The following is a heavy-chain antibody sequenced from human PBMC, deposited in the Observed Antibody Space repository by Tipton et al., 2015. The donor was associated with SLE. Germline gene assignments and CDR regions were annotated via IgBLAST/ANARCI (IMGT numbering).Heavy chain of an antibody. Sequence: GSLRLSCAASGFTFSSYSMNWVRQAPGKGLEWVSSISSSSSYIYYADSVKGRFTISRDNAKNSLYLQMNSLRAEDTAVYYCARGQAFYGSVKGAFDIWGQGTMVTVSS. D-gene: IGHD3-10*01. V-gene: IGHV3-21*01. CDR2: ISSSSSYI. J-gene: IGHJ3*02. CDR1: GFTFSSYS. CDR3: ARGQAFYGSVKGAFDI.